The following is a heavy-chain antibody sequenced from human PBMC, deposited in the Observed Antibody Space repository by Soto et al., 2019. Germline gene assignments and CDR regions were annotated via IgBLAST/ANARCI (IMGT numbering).Heavy chain of an antibody. Sequence: GGSLRLSCAASGFTFSSYGMHWVRQAPGKGLEWVAVIWYDGSNKYYADSVKGRFTISRDNSKNTLYLQMNSLRAEDTAVYYCARDFETFEYSSSVWFDPWGQGTLVTVSS. CDR2: IWYDGSNK. J-gene: IGHJ5*02. CDR1: GFTFSSYG. V-gene: IGHV3-33*01. CDR3: ARDFETFEYSSSVWFDP. D-gene: IGHD6-6*01.